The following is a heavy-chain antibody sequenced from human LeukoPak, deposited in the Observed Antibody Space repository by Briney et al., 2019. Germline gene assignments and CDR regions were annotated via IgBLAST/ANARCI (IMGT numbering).Heavy chain of an antibody. CDR3: ATVGPPTGSTDGY. Sequence: ASEKVSCKVSGYTLTELSMHWVRQAPGKGLEWMGGFDPEDGETIYAQKFQGRVTMTEDTSTDTAYMELRSLRTEDTAVYYCATVGPPTGSTDGYWGQGTLVTVSS. J-gene: IGHJ4*02. V-gene: IGHV1-24*01. CDR2: FDPEDGET. CDR1: GYTLTELS. D-gene: IGHD1-7*01.